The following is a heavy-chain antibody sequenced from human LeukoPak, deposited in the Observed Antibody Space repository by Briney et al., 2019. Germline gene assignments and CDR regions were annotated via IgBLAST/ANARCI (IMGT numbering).Heavy chain of an antibody. D-gene: IGHD2-2*01. CDR1: GYTFTSYA. CDR2: INAGNGNT. CDR3: ARGAYCSSTSCSMMYNWFDP. V-gene: IGHV1-3*01. Sequence: GASVKVSCKASGYTFTSYAMHWVRQAPGQRLEWMGWINAGNGNTKYSQKFQGRVTITRDTSASTAYMELSSLRSEDTAVYYCARGAYCSSTSCSMMYNWFDPWGQGTLVTVSS. J-gene: IGHJ5*02.